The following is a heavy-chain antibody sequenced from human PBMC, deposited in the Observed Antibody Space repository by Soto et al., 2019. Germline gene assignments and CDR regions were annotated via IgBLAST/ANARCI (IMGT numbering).Heavy chain of an antibody. J-gene: IGHJ4*02. CDR2: MYYNGNT. V-gene: IGHV4-31*03. CDR3: ARDGAYCSSIGCQNPFDH. D-gene: IGHD2-2*01. Sequence: QVQLQESGPGLVQPSQTLSLSCTVSGGSINGGGYYWNWIRQLPGKGLERIGYMYYNGNTYYNPSLQSRATISFGTSHDQFSLRLTSVTAADTAVYFCARDGAYCSSIGCQNPFDHWGQGTLVTVSS. CDR1: GGSINGGGYY.